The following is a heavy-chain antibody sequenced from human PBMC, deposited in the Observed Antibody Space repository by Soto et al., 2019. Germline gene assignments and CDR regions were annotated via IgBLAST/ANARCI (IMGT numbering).Heavy chain of an antibody. J-gene: IGHJ4*02. CDR2: VNPNSGGT. V-gene: IGHV1-2*04. Sequence: QVQLVQSGAEVKKPGASVKVSCKASGYTFTGYYIHWVRQAPGQGLEWMGWVNPNSGGTSYAQKFQDWITMTSNTSISTAYIELSRLRSDDTAVYYCARPTLGAALDYWGQGTLVTVSS. CDR3: ARPTLGAALDY. CDR1: GYTFTGYY. D-gene: IGHD2-15*01.